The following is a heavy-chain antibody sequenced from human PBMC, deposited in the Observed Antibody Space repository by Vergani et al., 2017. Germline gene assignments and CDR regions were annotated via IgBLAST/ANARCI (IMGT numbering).Heavy chain of an antibody. Sequence: VQLVESGGGVVQPGRSLRLSCAASGFTFSSYWMHWVRQAPGKGLVWVSRINSDGSSTSYADSVKGRFTISRDNAKNTLYLQMNSLRAEDTAVYYCARDGGYYYGSGSPLDVWGQGTTVTVSS. CDR3: ARDGGYYYGSGSPLDV. J-gene: IGHJ6*02. CDR2: INSDGSST. D-gene: IGHD3-10*01. CDR1: GFTFSSYW. V-gene: IGHV3-74*01.